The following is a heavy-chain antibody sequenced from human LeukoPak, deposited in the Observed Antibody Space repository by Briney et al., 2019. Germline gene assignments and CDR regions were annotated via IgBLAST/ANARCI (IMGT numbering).Heavy chain of an antibody. J-gene: IGHJ6*03. Sequence: KPSETLSLTCAVYGGSFSGYYWSWIRQPPGEGLEWIGEINHSGSTNYNPSLKSRVTISVDTSKNQFSLKLSSVTAADTAVYYCARGLNYDFWSGYHYPYYYYYMDVWGKGTTVTVSS. CDR2: INHSGST. CDR1: GGSFSGYY. V-gene: IGHV4-34*01. D-gene: IGHD3-3*01. CDR3: ARGLNYDFWSGYHYPYYYYYMDV.